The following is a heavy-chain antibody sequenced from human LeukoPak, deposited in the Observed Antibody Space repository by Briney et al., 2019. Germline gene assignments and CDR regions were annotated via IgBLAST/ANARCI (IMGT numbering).Heavy chain of an antibody. CDR2: ISAYNGNT. CDR3: ARYYYDSSGYYRRDY. CDR1: GYTFTGYY. V-gene: IGHV1-18*04. J-gene: IGHJ4*02. D-gene: IGHD3-22*01. Sequence: ASVKVSCKASGYTFTGYYMHWVRQAPGQGLEWMGWISAYNGNTNYAQKLQGRVTMTTDTSTSTAYMELRSLRSDDSAVYYCARYYYDSSGYYRRDYWGQGTLVTASS.